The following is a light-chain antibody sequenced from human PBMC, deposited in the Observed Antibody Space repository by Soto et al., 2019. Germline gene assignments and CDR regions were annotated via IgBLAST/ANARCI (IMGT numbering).Light chain of an antibody. CDR1: QGISSF. CDR3: QQYENLPT. J-gene: IGKJ5*01. V-gene: IGKV1-9*01. Sequence: DIQLTQSPSFLSASVGDRVTLTCRASQGISSFLAWYQQKPGKAPKLLIYAASTLQSGVPSRFSGSGSGTEFTLTISSLQPDDIATYYCQQYENLPTFGQGTRLEIK. CDR2: AAS.